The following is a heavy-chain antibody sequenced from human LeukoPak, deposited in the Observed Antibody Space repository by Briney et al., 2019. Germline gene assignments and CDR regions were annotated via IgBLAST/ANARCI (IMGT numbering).Heavy chain of an antibody. D-gene: IGHD1-1*01. CDR2: INPNSGGT. CDR3: ARDRARGDNWNEVDP. Sequence: ASVKVSCKVSGYTFTGYYMHWVRQAPGQGLEWMGWINPNSGGTNYQGRVTMTRDTSISTAYMELSRLRSDDTAVYYCARDRARGDNWNEVDPWGQGTLVTVSS. V-gene: IGHV1-2*02. J-gene: IGHJ5*02. CDR1: GYTFTGYY.